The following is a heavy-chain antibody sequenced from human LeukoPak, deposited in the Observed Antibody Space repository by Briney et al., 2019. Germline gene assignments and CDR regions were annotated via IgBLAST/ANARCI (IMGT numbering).Heavy chain of an antibody. CDR3: ARGKYHYDSRPVAGWYFDY. D-gene: IGHD3-22*01. Sequence: SETLSLTCTVSGYSISSGYLWSWIRQPPGEGLEWIGYIYYSGSTNYNPSLKSRVTISVDTSKNQFSLKLSSVTAADTAVYYCARGKYHYDSRPVAGWYFDYWGQGTLVTVSS. CDR2: IYYSGST. J-gene: IGHJ4*02. CDR1: GYSISSGYL. V-gene: IGHV4-61*01.